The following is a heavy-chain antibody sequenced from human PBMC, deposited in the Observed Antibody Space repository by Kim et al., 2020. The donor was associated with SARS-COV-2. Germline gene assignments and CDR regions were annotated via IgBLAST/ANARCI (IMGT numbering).Heavy chain of an antibody. V-gene: IGHV3-11*06. Sequence: GRITISRDNGKNSVSLQMNSLRAEDTAVYYCARVAYCGGDCYPWSSFFDYWGQGTLVTVSS. CDR3: ARVAYCGGDCYPWSSFFDY. J-gene: IGHJ4*02. D-gene: IGHD2-21*01.